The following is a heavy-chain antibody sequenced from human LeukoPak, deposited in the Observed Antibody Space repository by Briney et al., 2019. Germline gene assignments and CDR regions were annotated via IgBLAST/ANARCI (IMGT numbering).Heavy chain of an antibody. CDR2: ISSSSSYI. CDR3: AKDLLDYYGSGSYYKSLGFFDY. D-gene: IGHD3-10*01. CDR1: GFTFSSYS. J-gene: IGHJ4*02. Sequence: GGSLRLSCAASGFTFSSYSMNWVRQAPGKGLEWVSSISSSSSYIYYADSVKGRFTISRDNSKNTLYLQMNSLRAEDTAVYYCAKDLLDYYGSGSYYKSLGFFDYWGQGTLVTVSS. V-gene: IGHV3-21*04.